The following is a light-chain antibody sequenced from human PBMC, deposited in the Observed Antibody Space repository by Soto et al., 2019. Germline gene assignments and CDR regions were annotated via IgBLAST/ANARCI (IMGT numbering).Light chain of an antibody. J-gene: IGKJ4*01. V-gene: IGKV1-9*01. Sequence: NQVTQSPSSLSALVGDGVTMTCRASQGISSYLAWYQQKPGKAPKLLIYGASTLQSGVPSRFSGSGSGTDFTLTISSLQPEDFATYYCLRFNSYPLTSGGGTKVDVK. CDR2: GAS. CDR3: LRFNSYPLT. CDR1: QGISSY.